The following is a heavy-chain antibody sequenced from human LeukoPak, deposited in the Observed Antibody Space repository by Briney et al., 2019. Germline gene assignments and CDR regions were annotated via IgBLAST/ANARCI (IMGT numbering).Heavy chain of an antibody. CDR2: IYYSGST. D-gene: IGHD6-19*01. J-gene: IGHJ4*02. CDR1: GGSISSSSYY. V-gene: IGHV4-39*07. CDR3: ARGGRGWLTTRFDY. Sequence: SETLSLTCTVSGGSISSSSYYWGWIRQLPGKGLEWIGSIYYSGSTYYNPSLKSRVTISVDTSKNQFSLKLSSVTAADTAVYYCARGGRGWLTTRFDYWGQGTLVTVSS.